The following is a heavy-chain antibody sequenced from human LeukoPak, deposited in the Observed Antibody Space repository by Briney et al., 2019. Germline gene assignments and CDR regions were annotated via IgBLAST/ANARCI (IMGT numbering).Heavy chain of an antibody. CDR1: GYTFTGYY. CDR2: INPNSGGT. V-gene: IGHV1-2*02. D-gene: IGHD2-2*01. J-gene: IGHJ4*02. Sequence: ASVKVSCKASGYTFTGYYMHWVRQAPGQGLEWMGWINPNSGGTNHAQKFQGRVTMTRDTSISTAYMELSRLRSDDTAVYYCARGPDIVVVPAAMGFDYWGQGTLVTVSS. CDR3: ARGPDIVVVPAAMGFDY.